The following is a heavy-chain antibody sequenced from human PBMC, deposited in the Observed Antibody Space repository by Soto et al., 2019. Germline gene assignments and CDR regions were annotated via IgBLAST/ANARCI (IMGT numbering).Heavy chain of an antibody. J-gene: IGHJ6*02. Sequence: QVQLVESGGGVIQPGTSLSLSCGSSGFTFRSFGMYWVRQAPGKGLEWVAVVSYDGNHKYYADSVKGRFTVSRDNAKNMLYLQMNSLRGEDTAVCYCAKDVGQQLVLNYGMDVWGQGTTVTVSS. D-gene: IGHD6-13*01. V-gene: IGHV3-30*18. CDR2: VSYDGNHK. CDR3: AKDVGQQLVLNYGMDV. CDR1: GFTFRSFG.